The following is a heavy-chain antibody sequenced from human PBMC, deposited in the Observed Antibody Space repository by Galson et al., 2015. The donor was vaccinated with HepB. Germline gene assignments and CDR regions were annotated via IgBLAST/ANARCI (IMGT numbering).Heavy chain of an antibody. D-gene: IGHD2-2*02. CDR1: GYSFSTYR. J-gene: IGHJ2*01. Sequence: QSGAEVKKPGESLKISCKGSGYSFSTYRIGWVRQMPGKGLEWMGVIYPPDSDTRYSPSFQGLVTISVDKSISTAYLQWSSLKASDTAMYYCARRYLYWYFDVWGRGTLVTVSS. V-gene: IGHV5-51*01. CDR3: ARRYLYWYFDV. CDR2: IYPPDSDT.